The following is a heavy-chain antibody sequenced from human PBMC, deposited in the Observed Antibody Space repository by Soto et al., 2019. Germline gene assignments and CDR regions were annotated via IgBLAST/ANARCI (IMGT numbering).Heavy chain of an antibody. Sequence: QVKLVQSGAEVKKPGASVKVSCKASGYTFTSYGISWVRQAPGQGLEWMGWISAYNGNTNYAQKLQGRVTMTTDTSTSTVYMDLRSLRSDDTAVYYCARDVPVHPDYGDYGVGYWGQGTLVIVSS. V-gene: IGHV1-18*01. D-gene: IGHD4-17*01. J-gene: IGHJ4*02. CDR2: ISAYNGNT. CDR3: ARDVPVHPDYGDYGVGY. CDR1: GYTFTSYG.